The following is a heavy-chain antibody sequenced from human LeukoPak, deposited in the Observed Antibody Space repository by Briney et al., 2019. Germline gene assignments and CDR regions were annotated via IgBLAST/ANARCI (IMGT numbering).Heavy chain of an antibody. CDR3: ASIYGDY. CDR1: GFTFSRYW. CDR2: IKPDGNEQ. V-gene: IGHV3-7*05. J-gene: IGHJ4*02. Sequence: GGSLRLSCAASGFTFSRYWMPWVRQAPGKGLEWVANIKPDGNEQHYVDSVKGRFTISRDNAKNSLYLRVDSLRAEDTAVYYCASIYGDYWGQGTLVTVSS. D-gene: IGHD2-2*02.